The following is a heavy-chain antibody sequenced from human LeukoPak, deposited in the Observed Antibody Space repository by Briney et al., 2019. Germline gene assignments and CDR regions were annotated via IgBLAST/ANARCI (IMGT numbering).Heavy chain of an antibody. CDR1: GFTFSSYA. CDR3: ARPYSSGWYGDFDY. J-gene: IGHJ4*02. V-gene: IGHV3-30-3*01. CDR2: ISYDGSNK. D-gene: IGHD6-19*01. Sequence: GGSLRLSCAASGFTFSSYAMHWVRQAPGKGLEWVAVISYDGSNKYYADSVKGRFTISRDNSKNTLYLQMNSLRAEDTAVYYCARPYSSGWYGDFDYWGQGTLVTVSS.